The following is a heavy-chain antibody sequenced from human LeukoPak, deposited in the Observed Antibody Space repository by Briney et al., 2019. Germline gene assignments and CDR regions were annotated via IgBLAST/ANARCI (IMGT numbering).Heavy chain of an antibody. CDR3: ARDLTRGDYYFDY. Sequence: GGSLRLFCAASGFTFSIYWMSWVRQAPGKGLEWVANIKEDGSEKYYVDSVKGRFTISRDNAKNSLYLQMNSLRAEDTAVYYCARDLTRGDYYFDYWGQGTLVTVSS. CDR1: GFTFSIYW. D-gene: IGHD3-16*01. CDR2: IKEDGSEK. V-gene: IGHV3-7*01. J-gene: IGHJ4*02.